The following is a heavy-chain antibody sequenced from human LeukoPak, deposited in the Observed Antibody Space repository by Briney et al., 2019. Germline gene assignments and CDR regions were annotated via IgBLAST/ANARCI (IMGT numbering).Heavy chain of an antibody. CDR2: IYYSGST. CDR1: GGSIRSYY. CDR3: ARQGAGVPFDY. J-gene: IGHJ4*02. V-gene: IGHV4-59*08. Sequence: PSETLSLTCTVSGGSIRSYYWSWIGQPPGKGLEWIGYIYYSGSTNYNPSLKSRVTISVDTSKNQFSLKLSSVTATDTAVYYCARQGAGVPFDYWGRGTLVTVSS. D-gene: IGHD3-10*01.